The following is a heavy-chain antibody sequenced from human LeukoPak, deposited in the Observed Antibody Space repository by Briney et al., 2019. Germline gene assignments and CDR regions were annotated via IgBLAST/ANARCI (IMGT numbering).Heavy chain of an antibody. D-gene: IGHD5-12*01. CDR2: INPNSGDT. CDR1: GYTFTGYY. V-gene: IGHV1-2*02. Sequence: GASVKVSCKASGYTFTGYYMHWVRQALGQGLEWMGWINPNSGDTNYAQKLQGRVTMTRDTSIRTAYLELSGLRSDDTAVYYCAKNPYEYYFDYWGQGTLVTVSS. J-gene: IGHJ4*02. CDR3: AKNPYEYYFDY.